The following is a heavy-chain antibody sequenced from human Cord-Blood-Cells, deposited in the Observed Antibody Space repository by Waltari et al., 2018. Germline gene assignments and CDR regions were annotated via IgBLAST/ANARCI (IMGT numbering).Heavy chain of an antibody. CDR1: GFTVRSNH. CDR2: ISSGGST. Sequence: EVQLVESGGGLIQPGGSLRLSCAASGFTVRSNHMRWVRQAPGKGRECVSVISSGGSTYYADSVKGRFTISRDNAKNTLYLQMNSLRAEDTAVYYCARSWYFDYWGQGTLVTVSS. J-gene: IGHJ4*02. D-gene: IGHD6-13*01. V-gene: IGHV3-53*01. CDR3: ARSWYFDY.